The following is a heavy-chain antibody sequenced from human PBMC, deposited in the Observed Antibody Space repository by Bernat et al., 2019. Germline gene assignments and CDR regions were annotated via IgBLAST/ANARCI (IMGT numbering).Heavy chain of an antibody. CDR2: IYHNGNI. J-gene: IGHJ3*02. D-gene: IGHD6-13*01. Sequence: QVQLQESGPQLVKPSGTLSLTCAVSGDSISSSAWWSWVRPPPGKGLEWIAEIYHNGNINYNPSLRSRVTISIDKSKNQISLRLSSVTAADTAVYYCARDPVAAVGTAFDIWGQGTMVTVSS. V-gene: IGHV4-4*02. CDR1: GDSISSSAW. CDR3: ARDPVAAVGTAFDI.